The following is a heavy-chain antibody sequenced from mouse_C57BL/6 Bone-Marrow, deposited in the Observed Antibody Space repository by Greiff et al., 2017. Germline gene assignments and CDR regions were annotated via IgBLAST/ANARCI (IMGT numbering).Heavy chain of an antibody. CDR3: ARPITTVVAYWYFDV. J-gene: IGHJ1*03. Sequence: VQLQQSGPELVKPGASVKLSCKASGYTFTSYDINWVKQRPGQGLEWIGWIYPRDGSTKYNEKFKGKATLTVDTSSSTAYMELHSLTSEDSAVYFCARPITTVVAYWYFDVWGTGTTVTVSS. CDR1: GYTFTSYD. V-gene: IGHV1-85*01. CDR2: IYPRDGST. D-gene: IGHD1-1*01.